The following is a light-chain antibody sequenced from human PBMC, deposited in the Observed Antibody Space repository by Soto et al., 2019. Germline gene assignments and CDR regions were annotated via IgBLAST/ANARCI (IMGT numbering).Light chain of an antibody. CDR1: QSVGNNY. CDR2: NAF. CDR3: QEYAYSPQT. Sequence: EVVLTQSPGTLSLSPGERATLSCRASQSVGNNYLAWFQQKPGQAPRLLIYNAFNRAPGIPDRFSGSGSGTDFTLTVSRLEPDDFEVYYCQEYAYSPQTFGQGTRLEIK. V-gene: IGKV3-20*01. J-gene: IGKJ5*01.